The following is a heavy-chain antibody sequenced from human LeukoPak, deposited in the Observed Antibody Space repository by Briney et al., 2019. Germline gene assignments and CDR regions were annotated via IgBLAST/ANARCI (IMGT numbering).Heavy chain of an antibody. CDR3: AKTAKYYYGSETYYFFEY. D-gene: IGHD3-10*01. V-gene: IGHV4-59*01. J-gene: IGHJ4*02. CDR1: GGSISRYY. Sequence: SETLSLTCTVSGGSISRYYWSWIRQHPGNGLEWIGYISYTGSTTYNSSLKSRVTISLDTSQNQFSLKLTSVTPADTAVYYCAKTAKYYYGSETYYFFEYWGQGTLVTVSS. CDR2: ISYTGST.